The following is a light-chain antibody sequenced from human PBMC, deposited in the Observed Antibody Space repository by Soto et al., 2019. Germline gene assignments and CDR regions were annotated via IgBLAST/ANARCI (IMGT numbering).Light chain of an antibody. CDR1: QNINNW. CDR3: QQYSTNTPTWT. J-gene: IGKJ1*01. CDR2: DAS. Sequence: DIQMTQSPSILSASVGDRVTITCRASQNINNWLAWYQQKPGKAPNLRIYDASGLHSGVPSRFSGSGSGTEFTLTISSLQPDDFASYYCQQYSTNTPTWTFGHGNKVEV. V-gene: IGKV1-5*01.